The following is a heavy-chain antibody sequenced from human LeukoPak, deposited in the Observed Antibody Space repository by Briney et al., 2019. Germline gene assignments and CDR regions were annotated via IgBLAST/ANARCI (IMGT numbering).Heavy chain of an antibody. CDR3: ATGGGDGDKTEYSQH. CDR1: GYTFTDYY. D-gene: IGHD2-21*01. J-gene: IGHJ1*01. V-gene: IGHV1-69-2*01. Sequence: ASVKVSCKVSGYTFTDYYMHWVQQAPGKGLEWMGLVDPEDGETIYAEKFQGRVTITADTSTDTAYMELSSLRSEDTTVYYCATGGGDGDKTEYSQHGGQATLVTVSS. CDR2: VDPEDGET.